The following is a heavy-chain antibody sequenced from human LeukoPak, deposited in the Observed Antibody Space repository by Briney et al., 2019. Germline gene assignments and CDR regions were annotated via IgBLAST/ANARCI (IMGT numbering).Heavy chain of an antibody. V-gene: IGHV4-4*07. CDR3: ARENTGSYREFDY. D-gene: IGHD1-26*01. CDR2: IYSGGST. J-gene: IGHJ4*02. Sequence: PSETLSLTWTVSGGSISSYYWSWIRQPAGKGLEWIGRIYSGGSTNYNPSLNSRVTMSVDSSNNQSSLKLSSVTAADTAVFYCARENTGSYREFDYWGQGTLVTVSS. CDR1: GGSISSYY.